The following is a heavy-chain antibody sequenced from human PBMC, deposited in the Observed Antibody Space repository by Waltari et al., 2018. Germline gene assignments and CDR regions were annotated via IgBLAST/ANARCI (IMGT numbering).Heavy chain of an antibody. D-gene: IGHD3-22*01. J-gene: IGHJ4*02. CDR1: GFNFYDYG. V-gene: IGHV3-20*04. CDR3: ARIQFYDNNDYRYFDY. Sequence: EVHLVDSGGGVVRPGGSLRLSCVASGFNFYDYGMSWVRQVPGKGLEWVSGITCDGGDTGYADFVKGRFTISRDNAKNSLFLQMDSLRAEDTALYFCARIQFYDNNDYRYFDYWGQGTLVTVSS. CDR2: ITCDGGDT.